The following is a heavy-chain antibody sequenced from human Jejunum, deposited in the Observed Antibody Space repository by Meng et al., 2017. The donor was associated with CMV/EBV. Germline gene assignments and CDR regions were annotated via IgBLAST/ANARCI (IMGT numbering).Heavy chain of an antibody. CDR2: IDYTGPP. D-gene: IGHD6-19*01. J-gene: IGHJ4*02. Sequence: LLTSSDTLSLTFTVSGYSLSTCRHFWGWTRQPPEKVLGWIANIDYTGPPYYNPSLKSRVTISRYMSKNQFSLKLNSVTAADTAVYYCARVPPSGNYRFDYWGQGTLVTVSS. CDR3: ARVPPSGNYRFDY. V-gene: IGHV4-39*07. CDR1: GYSLSTCRHF.